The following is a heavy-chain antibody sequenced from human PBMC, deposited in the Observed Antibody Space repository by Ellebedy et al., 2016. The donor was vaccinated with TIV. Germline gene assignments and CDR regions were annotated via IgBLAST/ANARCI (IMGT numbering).Heavy chain of an antibody. CDR3: AREIQLWPPGDAFDI. CDR1: GFTFSDYY. D-gene: IGHD5-18*01. Sequence: GGSLRLSCAASGFTFSDYYMSWIRQAPGKGLEWVSYISSSGSTIYYADSVKGRFTISRDNAKNSLYLQMNSLRAEDTAVYYCAREIQLWPPGDAFDIWGQGTMVTVSS. V-gene: IGHV3-11*04. J-gene: IGHJ3*02. CDR2: ISSSGSTI.